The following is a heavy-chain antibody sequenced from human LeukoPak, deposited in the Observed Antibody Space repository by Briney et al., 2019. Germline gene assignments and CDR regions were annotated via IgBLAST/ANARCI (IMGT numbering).Heavy chain of an antibody. V-gene: IGHV4-31*03. J-gene: IGHJ4*02. CDR2: IYYSGST. Sequence: KSSENLSLTCTVSGGSISSGGYYWSWIRQHPGKGLEWIGYIYYSGSTYYTPSLKSRVTISVDTSKNQFSLKLSSVTAADTAVYYCARGHPWYSSGWYKYYFDYWGQGTLVTVSS. CDR1: GGSISSGGYY. D-gene: IGHD6-19*01. CDR3: ARGHPWYSSGWYKYYFDY.